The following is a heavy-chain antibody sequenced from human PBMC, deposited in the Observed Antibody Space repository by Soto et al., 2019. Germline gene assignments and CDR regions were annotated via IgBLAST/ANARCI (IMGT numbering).Heavy chain of an antibody. CDR2: IKRDGSEK. CDR3: ASLEWESSGYADY. CDR1: GFTFGSNW. J-gene: IGHJ4*02. D-gene: IGHD5-12*01. Sequence: GSLRLSCAASGFTFGSNWMSWVRQAPGKGLEWVANIKRDGSEKYYVDSVKGRFTISRDNAKNTLYLQMNSLRADDTAVYYCASLEWESSGYADYWGQGTQVTVSS. V-gene: IGHV3-7*03.